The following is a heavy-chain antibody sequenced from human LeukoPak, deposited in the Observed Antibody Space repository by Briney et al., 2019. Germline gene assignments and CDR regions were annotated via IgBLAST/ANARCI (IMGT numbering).Heavy chain of an antibody. J-gene: IGHJ4*02. D-gene: IGHD6-19*01. CDR3: AKEEGSHAVAGTFDY. CDR2: ISGSGGST. CDR1: GFTFSSYA. Sequence: GGPLRLSCAASGFTFSSYAMSWVRKAPGKGLEWVSAISGSGGSTYYADSVKGRFTISRDNSKNTLYLQMNSLRAEDTAVYYCAKEEGSHAVAGTFDYWGQGTLVTVSS. V-gene: IGHV3-23*01.